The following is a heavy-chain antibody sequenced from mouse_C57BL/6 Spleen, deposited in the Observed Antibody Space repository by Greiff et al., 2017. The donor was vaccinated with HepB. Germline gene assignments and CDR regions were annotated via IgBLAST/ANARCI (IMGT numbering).Heavy chain of an antibody. Sequence: QVQLQQPGAELVKPGASLKLSCKASGYTFTSYWMHWVKQRPGQGLEWIGMIHPNSGSTNYNEKFKSKATLSVDKSASTDYMQLSSVTSEDSAVYYCADYGSSYYDYWGQGTTLTVSS. D-gene: IGHD1-1*01. CDR2: IHPNSGST. CDR1: GYTFTSYW. V-gene: IGHV1-64*01. CDR3: ADYGSSYYDY. J-gene: IGHJ2*01.